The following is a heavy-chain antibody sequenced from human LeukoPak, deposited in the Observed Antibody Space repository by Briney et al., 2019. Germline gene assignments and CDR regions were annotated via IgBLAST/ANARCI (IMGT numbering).Heavy chain of an antibody. CDR1: GFTFSDYA. J-gene: IGHJ2*01. CDR2: ITSSGSAT. D-gene: IGHD3-22*01. CDR3: AKDDDSSDHHDWYFDL. Sequence: GGSLRLSCVGSGFTFSDYAMAWVRQAPGKGLEWVSGITSSGSATYYGDSVKGRFTISRDNSNDTLYLQMNSLRAEDTAMYYCAKDDDSSDHHDWYFDLWGRGALISVSS. V-gene: IGHV3-23*01.